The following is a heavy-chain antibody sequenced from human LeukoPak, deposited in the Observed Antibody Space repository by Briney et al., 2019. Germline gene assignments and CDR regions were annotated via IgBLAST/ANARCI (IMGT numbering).Heavy chain of an antibody. D-gene: IGHD7-27*01. V-gene: IGHV1-2*02. CDR2: ISPDGGGT. J-gene: IGHJ2*01. CDR1: GYTFTGFY. Sequence: ASVKVSCKPSGYTFTGFYIHWVRQAPGQGLEWMGWISPDGGGTDYAQRFQGRVTMTRDTSITTAYMDLSSLRSDDTAVYYCAIQPWGSGNNWYFDLWGRGTLVTVSS. CDR3: AIQPWGSGNNWYFDL.